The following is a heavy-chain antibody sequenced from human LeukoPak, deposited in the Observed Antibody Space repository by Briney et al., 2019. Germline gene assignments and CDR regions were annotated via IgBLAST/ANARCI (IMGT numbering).Heavy chain of an antibody. CDR2: ISGSGGST. V-gene: IGHV3-23*01. Sequence: PGGSLRLSCAASGFTFSSYAMSWVHQAPGKGLEWVSAISGSGGSTYYADSVKGRFTISRDSSKNTLYLQMNSLRAEGTAVYYCAKDSRDSSGWPDAFDIWGQGTMVTVSS. CDR1: GFTFSSYA. CDR3: AKDSRDSSGWPDAFDI. D-gene: IGHD6-19*01. J-gene: IGHJ3*02.